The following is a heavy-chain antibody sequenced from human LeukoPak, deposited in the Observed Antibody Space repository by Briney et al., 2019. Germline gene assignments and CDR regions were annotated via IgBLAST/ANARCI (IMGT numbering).Heavy chain of an antibody. CDR3: AEDTEYSSSSIRLGHFDY. V-gene: IGHV3-30*18. CDR2: ISYDGSNK. CDR1: GFTFSSYG. J-gene: IGHJ4*02. Sequence: PGRSLRLSCAASGFTFSSYGMHWVRQAPGKGLEWVAAISYDGSNKYYADSVKGRFTISRDNSKNTLYLQMNSLRAEDTAVYYCAEDTEYSSSSIRLGHFDYWGQGTLVTVSS. D-gene: IGHD6-6*01.